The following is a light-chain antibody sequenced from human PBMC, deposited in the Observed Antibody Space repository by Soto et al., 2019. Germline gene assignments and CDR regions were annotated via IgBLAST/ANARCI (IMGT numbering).Light chain of an antibody. CDR3: QESYKTART. J-gene: IGKJ1*01. V-gene: IGKV1-39*01. CDR2: ASS. CDR1: QSISTY. Sequence: DIQMTQSPSSLSASVGDRVTITCRASQSISTYLNWYHQKPGRAPKLLIYASSILQSGVPSRFSGSGSGTDFSLTMTSLQPEDFATYYCQESYKTARTFGQGTKVEI.